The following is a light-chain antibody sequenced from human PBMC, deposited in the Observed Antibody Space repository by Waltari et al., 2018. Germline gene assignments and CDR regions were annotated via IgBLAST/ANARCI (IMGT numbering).Light chain of an antibody. CDR2: DAS. V-gene: IGKV3D-20*01. Sequence: EIVLTQSPATLSLSPGERATLSCRASQSVSSSYLAWYQQKPGLAPRLLIYDASSRATGIPDRFSGSGSVTDFTLTISRLEPEDFAVYYCQQYGSSPPLTFGGGTKVEIK. CDR3: QQYGSSPPLT. CDR1: QSVSSSY. J-gene: IGKJ4*01.